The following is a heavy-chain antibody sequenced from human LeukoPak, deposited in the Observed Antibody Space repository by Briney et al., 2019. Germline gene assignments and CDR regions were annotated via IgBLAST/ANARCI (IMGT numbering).Heavy chain of an antibody. CDR1: GYTFTSYG. CDR2: ISAYNGNT. CDR3: ASNTPRKKALYEYADYVHDY. J-gene: IGHJ4*02. Sequence: ASVKVSCKASGYTFTSYGISWVRQAPGQGLEWMGWISAYNGNTNYAQKLQGRVTMTTDTSTSTAYMELRSLRSDDTAVYYCASNTPRKKALYEYADYVHDYWGQGTLVTASS. D-gene: IGHD4-17*01. V-gene: IGHV1-18*01.